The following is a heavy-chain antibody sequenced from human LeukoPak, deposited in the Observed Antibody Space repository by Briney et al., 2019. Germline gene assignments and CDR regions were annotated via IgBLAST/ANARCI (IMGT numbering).Heavy chain of an antibody. J-gene: IGHJ4*02. Sequence: SETLSLTYTVSGGSISSYYWSWIRQPPGKGLEWIGYIYYSGSTNCNPSLKSRVTISVDTSKNQFSLKLSSVTAADTAVYYCARGHSSSWYVPHLDYRGQGTLVTVSS. D-gene: IGHD6-13*01. V-gene: IGHV4-59*01. CDR2: IYYSGST. CDR3: ARGHSSSWYVPHLDY. CDR1: GGSISSYY.